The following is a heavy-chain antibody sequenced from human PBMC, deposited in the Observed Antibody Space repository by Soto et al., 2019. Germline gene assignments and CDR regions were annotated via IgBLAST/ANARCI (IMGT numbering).Heavy chain of an antibody. CDR1: GASISNAY. J-gene: IGHJ6*02. CDR3: ARDNIVSKGYGMDV. D-gene: IGHD5-12*01. V-gene: IGHV4-4*07. CDR2: IHSSGTF. Sequence: SETLSLTCTVSGASISNAYWSWIRQAAGKRLEWIGRIHSSGTFNYNPSLKSRVSISRDTSKNQISLKLGSVTAADTAVYYCARDNIVSKGYGMDVWGQGTTVTVSS.